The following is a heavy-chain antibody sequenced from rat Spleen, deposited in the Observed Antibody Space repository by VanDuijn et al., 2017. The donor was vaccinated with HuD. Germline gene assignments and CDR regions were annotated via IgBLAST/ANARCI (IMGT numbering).Heavy chain of an antibody. CDR3: ARHALMYTTDPFAY. Sequence: EVQLVESGGGLVQPGRSMKLSCAASGFTFSNYYMAWVRQAPTKGLEWVASISTGGGNTYYRDSVKGRFTISRDNSKRTLYLQMDSLRSEDTATYYCARHALMYTTDPFAYWGQGTLVTVSS. CDR1: GFTFSNYY. CDR2: ISTGGGNT. J-gene: IGHJ3*01. D-gene: IGHD1-6*01. V-gene: IGHV5-25*01.